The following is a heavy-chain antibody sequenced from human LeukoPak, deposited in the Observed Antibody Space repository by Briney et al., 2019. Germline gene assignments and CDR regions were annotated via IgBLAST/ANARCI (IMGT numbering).Heavy chain of an antibody. D-gene: IGHD6-19*01. Sequence: PSETLSLTCTVSGGSISSSSYYWGWIRQPPGKGLEWIGSIYYSGSTYYNPSLKSRVTISVDTSKNQFSLKLRSVTAADTAVYYCARLLYSRGWYYFDYWGQGTLVTVSS. V-gene: IGHV4-39*01. CDR2: IYYSGST. J-gene: IGHJ4*02. CDR1: GGSISSSSYY. CDR3: ARLLYSRGWYYFDY.